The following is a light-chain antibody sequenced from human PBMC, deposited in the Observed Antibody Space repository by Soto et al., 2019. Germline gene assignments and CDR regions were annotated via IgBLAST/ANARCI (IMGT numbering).Light chain of an antibody. V-gene: IGLV2-14*01. Sequence: QSVLTQPASVSGSPGQSITISCTGTSGDVGGYYYVSWYQQLPGKAPKLMISEVSNRPSGVSNRFSGSKSGNTASLTISGLRAGDEADYYCSSYTAGGTIFGTGTKVTVL. CDR2: EVS. CDR3: SSYTAGGTI. J-gene: IGLJ1*01. CDR1: SGDVGGYYY.